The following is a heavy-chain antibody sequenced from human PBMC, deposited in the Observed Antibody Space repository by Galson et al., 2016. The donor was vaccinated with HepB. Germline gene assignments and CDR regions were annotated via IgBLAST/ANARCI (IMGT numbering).Heavy chain of an antibody. CDR2: ISGGGVST. J-gene: IGHJ6*02. V-gene: IGHV3-23*01. CDR3: ARVRSGYSGYANPYYYGMDV. CDR1: GFTFSSYA. Sequence: SLRLSCAASGFTFSSYAMNWVRQAPGKGLQWVSGISGGGVSTHYADSVKGRFTISRDNSKNTLYLQMNSLRAEDTAVYYCARVRSGYSGYANPYYYGMDVWGQGTTVTVSS. D-gene: IGHD5-12*01.